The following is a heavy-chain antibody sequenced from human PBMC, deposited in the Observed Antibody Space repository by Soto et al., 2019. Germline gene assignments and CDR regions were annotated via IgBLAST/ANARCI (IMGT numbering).Heavy chain of an antibody. CDR1: GGSISSYY. Sequence: SETLSLTCTVSGGSISSYYWSWIRQPPGKGLEWIGYIYYSGSTNYNPSLKSRVTISVDTSKNQFSLKLSSVTAADTAVYYCARHTVEQSGINFDYWGQGTLVTVS. D-gene: IGHD4-17*01. CDR2: IYYSGST. CDR3: ARHTVEQSGINFDY. V-gene: IGHV4-59*08. J-gene: IGHJ4*02.